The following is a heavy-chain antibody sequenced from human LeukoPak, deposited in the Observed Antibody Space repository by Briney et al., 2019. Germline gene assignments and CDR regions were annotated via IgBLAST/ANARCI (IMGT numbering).Heavy chain of an antibody. CDR2: ISGSGGST. D-gene: IGHD4-17*01. CDR1: GFTFSSYA. Sequence: GGSLRLSCAASGFTFSSYAMSWVRQAPGKGLEWVSAISGSGGSTYYADSVKGRFTISRDNSKNMLYLQMNSLRAEDTAVYYCAKDQTTVTTLDWFDPWGQGTLVTVSS. CDR3: AKDQTTVTTLDWFDP. V-gene: IGHV3-23*01. J-gene: IGHJ5*02.